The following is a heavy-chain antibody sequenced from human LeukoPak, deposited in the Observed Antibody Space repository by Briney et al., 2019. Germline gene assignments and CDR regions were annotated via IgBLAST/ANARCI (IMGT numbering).Heavy chain of an antibody. J-gene: IGHJ4*02. Sequence: PGGSLRLSCAASGFTFRNYAMTWGRQAPGKGLEWVSALSGSGNGTYYADSVKGRFTISRDNSKNTLYLRMNSLRAEDTAVYYCAKDTASLSFVIDSLGQGTLVTVSS. CDR3: AKDTASLSFVIDS. D-gene: IGHD2/OR15-2a*01. V-gene: IGHV3-23*01. CDR2: LSGSGNGT. CDR1: GFTFRNYA.